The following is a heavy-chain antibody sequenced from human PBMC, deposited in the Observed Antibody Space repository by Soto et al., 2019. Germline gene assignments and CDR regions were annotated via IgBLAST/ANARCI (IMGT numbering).Heavy chain of an antibody. J-gene: IGHJ3*02. CDR3: ATPGEGETCSGGSCYDGGAFDI. V-gene: IGHV5-51*03. CDR2: IYPGDSDT. CDR1: GYSFTSYW. Sequence: EVQLVQSGAEVKKPGEALKISCKGSGYSFTSYWIGWLRQMPGKGLEWMGIIYPGDSDTRYSPSFQGQVTISAGKSISTAYLQWSSLKASDTAMYYCATPGEGETCSGGSCYDGGAFDIWGQGTMVTVSS. D-gene: IGHD2-15*01.